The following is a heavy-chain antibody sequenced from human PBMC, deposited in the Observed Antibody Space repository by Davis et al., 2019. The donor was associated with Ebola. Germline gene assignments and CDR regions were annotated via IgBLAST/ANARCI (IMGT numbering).Heavy chain of an antibody. V-gene: IGHV1-69-2*01. CDR1: GYSFSDYY. J-gene: IGHJ6*02. CDR3: TTLDILTAYVPYAMDV. CDR2: VDPKDGKT. D-gene: IGHD3-9*01. Sequence: AASVKVSCKGSGYSFSDYYIHWVQGAPGKGLEWVGLVDPKDGKTVYAEKFQDRVTITADRSTDTVYMELSSLRFEDAAVYYCTTLDILTAYVPYAMDVWGQGTTVTVS.